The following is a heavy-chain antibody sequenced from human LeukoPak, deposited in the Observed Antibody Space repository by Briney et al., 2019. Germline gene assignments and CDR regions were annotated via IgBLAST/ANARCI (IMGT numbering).Heavy chain of an antibody. J-gene: IGHJ3*02. CDR2: IYYSGNT. CDR1: GGSISSYY. V-gene: IGHV4-59*01. CDR3: ARADLGYCSSTSCLLDAFDI. Sequence: SETLSLTCAVSGGSISSYYWSWIRQPPGKGLDWIGYIYYSGNTNYNPSLKSRVTISVDTSKNQFSLKLSSVTAADTAVYYCARADLGYCSSTSCLLDAFDIWGQGTMVTVSS. D-gene: IGHD2-2*01.